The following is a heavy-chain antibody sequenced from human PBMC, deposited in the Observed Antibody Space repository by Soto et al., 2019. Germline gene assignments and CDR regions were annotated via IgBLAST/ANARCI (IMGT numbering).Heavy chain of an antibody. J-gene: IGHJ5*02. Sequence: LSLTCAVYGGSFSGYYWSWIRQPPGKGLEWIGEINHSGSTNYNPSLKSRVTISVDTSKNQFSLKLSSVTAADTAVYYCARGRRRLSSRWFDPWGQGTLVTVSS. V-gene: IGHV4-34*01. CDR1: GGSFSGYY. CDR2: INHSGST. CDR3: ARGRRRLSSRWFDP.